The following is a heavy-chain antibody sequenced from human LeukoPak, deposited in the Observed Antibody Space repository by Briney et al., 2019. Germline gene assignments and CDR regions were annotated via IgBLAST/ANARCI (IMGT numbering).Heavy chain of an antibody. V-gene: IGHV3-15*01. D-gene: IGHD6-19*01. CDR3: TTDHLTRIAVAGRSPDWYFDL. CDR1: GFTFSNAW. J-gene: IGHJ2*01. CDR2: IKSKTDGGTT. Sequence: NPGGSLRLSCAASGFTFSNAWMSWVRQAPGKGLEWVGRIKSKTDGGTTDYAAPVKGRFTISRDDSKNTLYLQMNSLKTEDTAVYYCTTDHLTRIAVAGRSPDWYFDLWGRGTLVTVSS.